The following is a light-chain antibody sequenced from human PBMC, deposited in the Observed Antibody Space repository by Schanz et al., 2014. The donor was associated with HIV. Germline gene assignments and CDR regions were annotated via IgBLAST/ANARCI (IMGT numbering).Light chain of an antibody. V-gene: IGKV3-20*01. CDR2: ATS. CDR1: QRLSSSY. CDR3: QQANVFPIS. J-gene: IGKJ5*01. Sequence: EIVLTQSPGSLSLSPGGRATLSCGASQRLSSSYLAWYQQKRDQPPRLVIYATSTRAAGIPDRFSGSGSGTDFTLTINSLQPEDFATYYCQQANVFPISFGQGTRLEIK.